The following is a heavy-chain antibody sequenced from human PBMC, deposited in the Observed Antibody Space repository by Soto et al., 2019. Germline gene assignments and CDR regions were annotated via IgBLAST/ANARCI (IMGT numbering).Heavy chain of an antibody. D-gene: IGHD3-9*01. CDR1: GGPFSGYY. Sequence: SETLSLTCAVYGGPFSGYYWSWIRQPPGKGLEWIGEINHSGGTNYNPSLKSRVTISVDTSKNQFSLKLSSVTAADTAVYYCARGSYDILTGYFDYWGQGTLVTVSS. CDR2: INHSGGT. V-gene: IGHV4-34*01. J-gene: IGHJ4*02. CDR3: ARGSYDILTGYFDY.